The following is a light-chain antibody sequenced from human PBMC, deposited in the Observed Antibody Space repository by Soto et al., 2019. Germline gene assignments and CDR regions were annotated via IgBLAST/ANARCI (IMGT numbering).Light chain of an antibody. Sequence: EIVLTQSPGTLVLSPGERATLSCRASQNVSSYLAWYQQKPGQAPRLLIYDASNRAIGIPARFSGSGSGTDFTLTISSIQPEDFAVYFCQQRSNWPRLTFGGGTKVEI. J-gene: IGKJ4*01. CDR3: QQRSNWPRLT. V-gene: IGKV3-11*01. CDR2: DAS. CDR1: QNVSSY.